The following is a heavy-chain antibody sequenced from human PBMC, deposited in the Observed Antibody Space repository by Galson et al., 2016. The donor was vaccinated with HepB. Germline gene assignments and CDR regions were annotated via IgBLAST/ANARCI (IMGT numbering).Heavy chain of an antibody. CDR1: GFTFSSYD. D-gene: IGHD6-6*01. V-gene: IGHV3-13*04. CDR3: VRGAARPGVWYFDL. J-gene: IGHJ2*01. Sequence: SLRLSCAASGFTFSSYDMHWVRQATGKGLEWVSTIGIAGDTYYPGSVKGRFTLSRENAKNSLYLQMNSLRAGDTAVYYCVRGAARPGVWYFDLWGRGTLVTVSS. CDR2: IGIAGDT.